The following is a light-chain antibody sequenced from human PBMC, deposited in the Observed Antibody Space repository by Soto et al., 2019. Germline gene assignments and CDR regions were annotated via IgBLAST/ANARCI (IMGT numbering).Light chain of an antibody. CDR3: GTWDLSLSAGV. J-gene: IGLJ2*01. CDR1: TSNIGKNA. V-gene: IGLV1-51*01. CDR2: DNN. Sequence: QSVLTQPPSVSAAPGQKVTISCSGSTSNIGKNAVAWYQHFPGTAPKLLIYDNNKRPSGIPDRFSGSKSGTSATLAIAGLQTGDEADYYCGTWDLSLSAGVFGGGTKLTVL.